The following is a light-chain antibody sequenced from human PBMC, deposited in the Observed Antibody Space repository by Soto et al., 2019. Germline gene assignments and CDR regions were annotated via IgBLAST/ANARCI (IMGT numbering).Light chain of an antibody. Sequence: DIQMTQSPYTLSASVGDRVSITCRASQTVSDWLAWYQQRPGKAPKLLIYDASRLENGVPSRFSGSGYGTEFTLSINGLQPEDFATYYCQQHNSSPWKFGQGTKVDIK. CDR3: QQHNSSPWK. CDR2: DAS. V-gene: IGKV1-5*01. J-gene: IGKJ1*01. CDR1: QTVSDW.